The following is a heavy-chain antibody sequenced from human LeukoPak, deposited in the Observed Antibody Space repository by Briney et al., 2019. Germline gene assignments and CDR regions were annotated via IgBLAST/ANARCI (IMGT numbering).Heavy chain of an antibody. CDR2: IIPIFGIA. CDR3: ASYYYDSSGYYPLFDY. D-gene: IGHD3-22*01. Sequence: ASVKVSCKASGGTFSSYAISWMRQAPGQGLEWMGRIIPIFGIANYAQKFQGRVTITADKSTSTAYMELSSLRSEDTAVYYCASYYYDSSGYYPLFDYWGQGTLVTVSS. V-gene: IGHV1-69*04. J-gene: IGHJ4*02. CDR1: GGTFSSYA.